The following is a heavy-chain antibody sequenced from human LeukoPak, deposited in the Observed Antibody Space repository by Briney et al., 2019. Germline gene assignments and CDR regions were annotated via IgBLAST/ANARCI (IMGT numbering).Heavy chain of an antibody. Sequence: SETLSLTCTVSGGSISSSSYYWGWIRQPPGKGLEWIGYIYYSGSTNYNPSLKSRVTISVDTSKNQFSLKLSSVTAADTAVYYCARRRGGDYGMYYYYYMDVWGKGTTVTVSS. J-gene: IGHJ6*03. CDR3: ARRRGGDYGMYYYYYMDV. CDR2: IYYSGST. D-gene: IGHD4-17*01. CDR1: GGSISSSSYY. V-gene: IGHV4-61*05.